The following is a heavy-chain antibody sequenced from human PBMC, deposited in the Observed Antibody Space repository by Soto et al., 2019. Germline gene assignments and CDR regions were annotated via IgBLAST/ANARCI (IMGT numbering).Heavy chain of an antibody. CDR2: IYHRGST. CDR3: ARDLKWPYYYYGMDV. J-gene: IGHJ6*02. CDR1: VGSISSSNW. V-gene: IGHV4-4*02. Sequence: SQTLSLTCAVSVGSISSSNWWIWVRHPPWKGLEGVGEIYHRGSTNSNPSLKSRVTISEDKPKNQLSLKLSSVTVADTDVYYCARDLKWPYYYYGMDVWGQGTTVTVS. D-gene: IGHD3-3*01.